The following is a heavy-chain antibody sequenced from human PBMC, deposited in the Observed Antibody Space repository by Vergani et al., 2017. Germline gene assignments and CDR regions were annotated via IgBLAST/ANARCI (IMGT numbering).Heavy chain of an antibody. Sequence: EVQLVESGGGLVQPGGSLRLSCAASGFTFSSYWMHWVRQAPGKGLVWVSRINSDGSSPSYADSVKGRFTISRDNAKNTLYLQMNRLRAEDTAVYYCAATVTDYYYDGMDVWGQGTTVTVSS. V-gene: IGHV3-74*01. CDR2: INSDGSSP. CDR1: GFTFSSYW. CDR3: AATVTDYYYDGMDV. J-gene: IGHJ6*02. D-gene: IGHD4-17*01.